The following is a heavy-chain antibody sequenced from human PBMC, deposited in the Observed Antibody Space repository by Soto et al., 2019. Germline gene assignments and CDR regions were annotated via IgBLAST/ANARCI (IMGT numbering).Heavy chain of an antibody. CDR1: GFTFDDYA. CDR3: AKDLSESPYYYYMDV. V-gene: IGHV3-9*01. CDR2: ISWNSGSI. Sequence: PGGSLRLSCAASGFTFDDYAMHWVRQAPGKGLEWVSGISWNSGSIGYADSVKGRFTISRDNAKNSLYLQMNSLRAEDTALYYCAKDLSESPYYYYMDVWGKGTTVTVSS. J-gene: IGHJ6*03.